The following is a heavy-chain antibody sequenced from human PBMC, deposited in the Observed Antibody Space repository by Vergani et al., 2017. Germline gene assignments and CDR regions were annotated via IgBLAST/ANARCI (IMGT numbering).Heavy chain of an antibody. CDR2: IIPTFGTA. Sequence: QVQLVQSGAEVKKPGSSVKVSCKASGGTFSSYAISWVRQAPGQGLEWMGGIIPTFGTANYAQKFQGRVTITADKSTSTAYMELSSLRSEDTAVYYCARDQHVPAAGGGYYYYYMDVWGKGTTVTVSS. CDR3: ARDQHVPAAGGGYYYYYMDV. V-gene: IGHV1-69*06. D-gene: IGHD2-2*01. J-gene: IGHJ6*03. CDR1: GGTFSSYA.